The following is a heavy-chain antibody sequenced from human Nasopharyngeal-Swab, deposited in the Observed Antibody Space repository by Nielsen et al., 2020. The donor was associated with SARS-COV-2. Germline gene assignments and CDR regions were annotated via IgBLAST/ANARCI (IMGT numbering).Heavy chain of an antibody. CDR2: IDPGDSHS. Sequence: GESLKISCESFGYDFTSNWIGWVRQMPGKGLEWMAIIDPGDSHSKYNPSFQGQVTISADRSIRTAYLQWSSLKASDTAMYYCAREGRGYEGFDYWGQGTLVTVSS. CDR3: AREGRGYEGFDY. J-gene: IGHJ4*02. CDR1: GYDFTSNW. D-gene: IGHD5-12*01. V-gene: IGHV5-51*01.